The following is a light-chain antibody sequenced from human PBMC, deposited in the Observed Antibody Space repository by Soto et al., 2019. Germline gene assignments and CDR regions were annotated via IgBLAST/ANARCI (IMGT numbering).Light chain of an antibody. J-gene: IGKJ1*01. CDR2: GAF. Sequence: RAPLNFTASQSISTSSLAWYRQKPGQAPRLLIYGAFNRATGIPDRFSGGGSGTDFTLTITRLEPEDFAVYYCQYYGNSPLTFGQGTKVDIK. V-gene: IGKV3-20*01. CDR3: QYYGNSPLT. CDR1: QSISTSS.